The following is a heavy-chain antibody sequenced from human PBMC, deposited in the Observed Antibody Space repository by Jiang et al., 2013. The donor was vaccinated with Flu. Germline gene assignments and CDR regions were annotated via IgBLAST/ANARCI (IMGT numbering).Heavy chain of an antibody. D-gene: IGHD6-13*01. Sequence: GWVRQMPGKGLEWMGIIYPGDSDTRYSPSFQGQVTISADKSISTAYLQWSSLKASDTAMYYCASPAYSSSWFDYWGQGTLVTVSS. V-gene: IGHV5-51*01. J-gene: IGHJ4*02. CDR2: IYPGDSDT. CDR3: ASPAYSSSWFDY.